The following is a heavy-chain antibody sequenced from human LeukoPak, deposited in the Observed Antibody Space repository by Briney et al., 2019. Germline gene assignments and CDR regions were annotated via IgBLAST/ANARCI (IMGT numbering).Heavy chain of an antibody. CDR1: GGSFSGYY. CDR2: INHSGST. Sequence: SETLSLTRAVYGGSFSGYYWSWIRQPPGKGLEWIGEINHSGSTNYNPSLKSRVTISVDTSKNQFSLKLSSVTAADTAVYYCARGYCSSTSCYTYGMDVWGQGTTVTVSS. CDR3: ARGYCSSTSCYTYGMDV. J-gene: IGHJ6*02. D-gene: IGHD2-2*02. V-gene: IGHV4-34*01.